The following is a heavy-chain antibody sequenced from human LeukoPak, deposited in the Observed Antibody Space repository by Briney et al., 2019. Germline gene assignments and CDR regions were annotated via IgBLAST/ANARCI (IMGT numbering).Heavy chain of an antibody. D-gene: IGHD2/OR15-2a*01. CDR1: GFTFSSYA. CDR2: INGRGDNT. V-gene: IGHV3-23*01. CDR3: AKDRVSPGFNLFDP. J-gene: IGHJ5*02. Sequence: GGSLRLSCAASGFTFSSYAMNWVRQAPGKGLEWVSAINGRGDNTYYADSVKGRFTISRDNSKSTLFLQMNSLRAEDTAIYYCAKDRVSPGFNLFDPWGQGTLVTIST.